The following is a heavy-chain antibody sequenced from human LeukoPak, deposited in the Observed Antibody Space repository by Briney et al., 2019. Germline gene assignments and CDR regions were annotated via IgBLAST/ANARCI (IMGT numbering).Heavy chain of an antibody. D-gene: IGHD3-10*01. V-gene: IGHV3-48*03. CDR1: GFTFSSSA. CDR2: ISSSGTTI. Sequence: PGGSLRLSCAASGFTFSSSAMSWVRQAPGKGLEWVSHISSSGTTIFHADSVKGRFTISRDNAKNSLYLRMNSLRAEDTAVYYCARVYYYGSGSYPYYFDYWGQGTLVTVSS. CDR3: ARVYYYGSGSYPYYFDY. J-gene: IGHJ4*02.